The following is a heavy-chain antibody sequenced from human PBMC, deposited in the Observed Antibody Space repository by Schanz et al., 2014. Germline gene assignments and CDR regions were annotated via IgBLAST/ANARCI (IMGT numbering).Heavy chain of an antibody. Sequence: EVQLLESGGGLVQPGGSLRLSCLASGFAFSSYGMNWLRQAPGKGLEWVAYISSSSSTIHYADSVKGRFTISRDNAKNSLFLQMNSLRPEDTAVYYCARGRVLESWGQGTLVTVSS. CDR1: GFAFSSYG. CDR2: ISSSSSTI. CDR3: ARGRVLES. V-gene: IGHV3-48*01. D-gene: IGHD1-1*01. J-gene: IGHJ5*02.